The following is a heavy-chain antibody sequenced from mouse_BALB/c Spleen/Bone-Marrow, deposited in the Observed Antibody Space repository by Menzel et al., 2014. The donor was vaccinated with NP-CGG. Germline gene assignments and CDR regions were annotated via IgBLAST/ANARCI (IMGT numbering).Heavy chain of an antibody. D-gene: IGHD2-4*01. CDR3: TSLSSMITAAWFAY. J-gene: IGHJ3*01. CDR2: IKSNGGST. V-gene: IGHV5-6-3*01. Sequence: EVQRVESGGGLVQPGGSLKLPCAASGFTFSCYGMSWVRQNIDKRLELVATIKSNGGSTYYPDSVKGRFSISRDNAKNTLYLQMSSLKSEDTAMYYCTSLSSMITAAWFAYWGQGTLVTISA. CDR1: GFTFSCYG.